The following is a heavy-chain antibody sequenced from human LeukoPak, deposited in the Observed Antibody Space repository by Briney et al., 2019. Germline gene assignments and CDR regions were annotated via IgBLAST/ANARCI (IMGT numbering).Heavy chain of an antibody. J-gene: IGHJ3*02. V-gene: IGHV4-30-4*08. CDR2: IYYSGST. Sequence: SQTLSLTCTVSGGSISSGDYYWSWIRQPPWKGLEWIGYIYYSGSTYYNPSLKSRVTISVDTSKNQFSLKLSTIPAADTAEYYCARDRVGATDICGQGSMVTVSS. D-gene: IGHD1-26*01. CDR3: ARDRVGATDI. CDR1: GGSISSGDYY.